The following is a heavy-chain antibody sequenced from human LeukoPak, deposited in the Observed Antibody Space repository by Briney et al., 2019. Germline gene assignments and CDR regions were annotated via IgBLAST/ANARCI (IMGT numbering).Heavy chain of an antibody. D-gene: IGHD5-18*01. CDR1: GGSIYSGTYY. CDR3: ARVGTAPV. Sequence: SQTLSLTCSVSGGSIYSGTYYWSWIRQSAGKGLEWIGRILGSGSTDYNPSLKSRVTISIDTSKNEVSLKLTSVTAADTAVYYCARVGTAPVWGQGTLVTVSS. CDR2: ILGSGST. V-gene: IGHV4-61*02. J-gene: IGHJ4*02.